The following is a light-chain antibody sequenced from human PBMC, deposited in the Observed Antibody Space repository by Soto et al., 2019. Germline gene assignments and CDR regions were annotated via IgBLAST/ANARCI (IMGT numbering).Light chain of an antibody. Sequence: DIQITQSPSSLSASVGDRVTITCRASQSISSYLNWYQQKPGKAPKLLIYAASSLQSGVPSRFSGSGSGTDFTLTISSLQPEDFATYYCQQSYRTPLYTFGQGTKLEIK. V-gene: IGKV1-39*01. CDR3: QQSYRTPLYT. J-gene: IGKJ2*01. CDR2: AAS. CDR1: QSISSY.